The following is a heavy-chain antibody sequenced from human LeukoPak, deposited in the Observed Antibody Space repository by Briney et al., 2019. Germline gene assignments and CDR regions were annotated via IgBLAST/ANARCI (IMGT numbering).Heavy chain of an antibody. CDR1: GITFSSSA. CDR2: ISYDGRNK. J-gene: IGHJ6*03. Sequence: SGGSLRLSCAASGITFSSSAMHWVRQAPGQGLEWVAVISYDGRNKYYADSVKGRFTISRDNSKNTLYLQMNSLRGEDTALYYCARSVTNGNYYYYMDVWGEGTTVIVSS. V-gene: IGHV3-30*04. CDR3: ARSVTNGNYYYYMDV.